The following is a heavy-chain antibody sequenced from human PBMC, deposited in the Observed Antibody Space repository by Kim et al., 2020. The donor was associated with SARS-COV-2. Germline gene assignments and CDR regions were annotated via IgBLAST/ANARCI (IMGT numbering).Heavy chain of an antibody. CDR1: GGTFSSYA. J-gene: IGHJ6*02. Sequence: SVKVSFKASGGTFSSYAISWVRQAPGQGLEWMGGIIPIFGTANYAQKFQGRVTITADESTSTAYMELSSLRSEDTAVYYCARRVYYYGSGSYSYYYYYGMDVWGQGTTVTVSS. CDR3: ARRVYYYGSGSYSYYYYYGMDV. D-gene: IGHD3-10*01. V-gene: IGHV1-69*13. CDR2: IIPIFGTA.